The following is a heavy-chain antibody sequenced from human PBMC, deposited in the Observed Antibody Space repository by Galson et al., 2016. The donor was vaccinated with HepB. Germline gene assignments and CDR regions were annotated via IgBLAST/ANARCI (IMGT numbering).Heavy chain of an antibody. CDR1: GFNFRYYW. D-gene: IGHD3-22*01. J-gene: IGHJ4*02. V-gene: IGHV3-7*01. Sequence: SLRLSCAASGFNFRYYWMSWVRQAPGKGLEWVANIHPDGSEKYYVDSVKGRFTISRDTAKKSLYLQMNSLRAEDTAVYYCAPVDYDSSGPPPGFDYWGQGTLVIVSS. CDR2: IHPDGSEK. CDR3: APVDYDSSGPPPGFDY.